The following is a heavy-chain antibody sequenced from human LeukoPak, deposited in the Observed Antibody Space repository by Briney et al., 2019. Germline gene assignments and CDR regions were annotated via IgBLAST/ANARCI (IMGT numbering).Heavy chain of an antibody. Sequence: PGGSLRLSCAASGFRFSSYAMNWVRQTPGKGLEWVSRISGSGAMTYYADSVKGRFTISRDNSKNTLFLQVNSLRAEDTAVYYCAKDSYSKGDFWGQGVLVTVSS. CDR3: AKDSYSKGDF. D-gene: IGHD6-13*01. V-gene: IGHV3-23*01. CDR2: ISGSGAMT. CDR1: GFRFSSYA. J-gene: IGHJ4*02.